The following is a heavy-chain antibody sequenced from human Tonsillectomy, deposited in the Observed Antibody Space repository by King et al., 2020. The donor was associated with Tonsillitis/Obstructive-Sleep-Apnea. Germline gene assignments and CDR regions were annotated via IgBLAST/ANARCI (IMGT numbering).Heavy chain of an antibody. J-gene: IGHJ5*02. CDR3: AHSVSTICGLVIPLDP. Sequence: TLKESGPTLVKPTQTLTLTCTFSGFSLSTSGVGVGWIRQPPGKALEWLALIYWDDDKRYSPSLKSRLTITKDTSKNQVVLTMTNMNPVDTATYYCAHSVSTICGLVIPLDPWGHGTLVTVSS. V-gene: IGHV2-5*02. CDR1: GFSLSTSGVG. CDR2: IYWDDDK. D-gene: IGHD3-3*01.